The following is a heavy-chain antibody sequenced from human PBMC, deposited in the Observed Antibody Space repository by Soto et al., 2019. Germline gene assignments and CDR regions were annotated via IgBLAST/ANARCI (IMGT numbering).Heavy chain of an antibody. Sequence: PSETLSLTFTVSGGSVTNSSYYWFCIRQSPGKGLEWIGSVYYRVISYSKSSVKSRVTISVDTSKNRFSLSLNSVTASDTAVYFCVSQRTTVPTQAYFDYWGPGALVTVSS. CDR1: GGSVTNSSYY. CDR2: VYYRVIS. J-gene: IGHJ4*02. V-gene: IGHV4-39*01. D-gene: IGHD4-17*01. CDR3: VSQRTTVPTQAYFDY.